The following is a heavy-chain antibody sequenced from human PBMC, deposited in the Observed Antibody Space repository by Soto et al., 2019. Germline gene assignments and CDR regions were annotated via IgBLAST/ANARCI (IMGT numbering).Heavy chain of an antibody. J-gene: IGHJ4*02. CDR3: AKQGGIFDY. CDR1: GFTFDSYA. Sequence: EVQLLESGGGLVQPGGSLRFSCAASGFTFDSYAMSWVRQAPGKGLEWVSGISGSGGSTYYADSVKGRFTISRDNSKNTLYLQMSSLRAEDTAVYYCAKQGGIFDYWGQGTLVTVSS. D-gene: IGHD1-26*01. V-gene: IGHV3-23*01. CDR2: ISGSGGST.